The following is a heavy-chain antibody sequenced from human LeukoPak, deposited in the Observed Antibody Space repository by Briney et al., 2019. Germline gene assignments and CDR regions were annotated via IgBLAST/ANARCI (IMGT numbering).Heavy chain of an antibody. V-gene: IGHV4-39*07. J-gene: IGHJ5*02. CDR2: IYYSGST. Sequence: SETLSLTCTVSGGSISSSSYYRGWIRQPPGKGLEWIGSIYYSGSTYYNPSLKSRVTISVDTSKNQFSLKLSSVTAADTAVYYCARDDCGGDCYSEEDWFDPWGQGTLVTVSS. CDR1: GGSISSSSYY. D-gene: IGHD2-21*02. CDR3: ARDDCGGDCYSEEDWFDP.